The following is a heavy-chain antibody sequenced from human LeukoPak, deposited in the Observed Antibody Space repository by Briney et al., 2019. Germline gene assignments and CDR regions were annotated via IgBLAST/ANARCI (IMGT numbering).Heavy chain of an antibody. D-gene: IGHD6-19*01. J-gene: IGHJ4*02. V-gene: IGHV4-31*03. CDR3: ARQDYTTGWYFLDQ. CDR1: GGSISSGGHF. CDR2: IYYSGST. Sequence: SETLSLTCTVSGGSISSGGHFWSWIRQHPGKGLEWIGSIYYSGSTYYNPSLKSRVTISLDTSKNQFSLRLSSVTAADTAMYYCARQDYTTGWYFLDQWGQGTLVTVSS.